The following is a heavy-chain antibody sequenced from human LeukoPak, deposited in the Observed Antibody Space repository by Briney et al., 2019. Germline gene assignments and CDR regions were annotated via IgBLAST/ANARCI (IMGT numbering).Heavy chain of an antibody. D-gene: IGHD1-26*01. J-gene: IGHJ5*02. CDR2: ISAYNGNT. CDR3: ARVSYMGWFDP. V-gene: IGHV1-18*01. Sequence: ASVKVSCKASGGTFSSYAISWVRQAPGHGLEWMGWISAYNGNTNYAQKLQGRVTMTTDTSTSTAYMELRSLRSDDTAVYYCARVSYMGWFDPWGQGTLVTVSS. CDR1: GGTFSSYA.